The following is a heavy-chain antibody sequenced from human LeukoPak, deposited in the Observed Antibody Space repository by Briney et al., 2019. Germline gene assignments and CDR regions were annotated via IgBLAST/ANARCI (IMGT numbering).Heavy chain of an antibody. J-gene: IGHJ5*02. V-gene: IGHV3-74*01. CDR1: GFTFSSYW. Sequence: PGGSLRLSCAASGFTFSSYWMHWVRQAPGKGLVWVSRNSDGSSTRYADSVKGRFTISRDNAKNTLNLQMNSLRAEDTAVYYCARDLGQYYDTSDNWFDPWGQGTPVTVSS. CDR2: NSDGSST. CDR3: ARDLGQYYDTSDNWFDP. D-gene: IGHD3-22*01.